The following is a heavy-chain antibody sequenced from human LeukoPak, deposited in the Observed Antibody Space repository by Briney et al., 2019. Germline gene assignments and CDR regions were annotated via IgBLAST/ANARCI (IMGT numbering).Heavy chain of an antibody. CDR1: GYTFAGYY. J-gene: IGHJ5*02. Sequence: GSSVNVSCKASGYTFAGYYMHWVRQAPGQGLEWMGWIYPSGNTNYAQKFQDRVTMTRDTSINTAYLELSRLSSDDTAVYYCARGSDYCSSTDCYSNWFYPWGQGTLVTVSS. CDR3: ARGSDYCSSTDCYSNWFYP. V-gene: IGHV1-2*02. CDR2: IYPSGNT. D-gene: IGHD2-2*01.